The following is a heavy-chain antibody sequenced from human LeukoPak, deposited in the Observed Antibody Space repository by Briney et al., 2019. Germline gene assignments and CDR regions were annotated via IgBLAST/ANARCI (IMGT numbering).Heavy chain of an antibody. CDR2: MWYDGSNK. CDR1: GFIFSSYG. Sequence: GRSLTLSCAASGFIFSSYGVHWVRQAPGKGREWVAVMWYDGSNKYYADSVKGRFTIPRDNSKNTLDLQMNSLRAEDTAVYYCARLPFYGCNSRRPRGGGDYGGQGPGVSVSS. CDR3: ARLPFYGCNSRRPRGGGDY. J-gene: IGHJ4*02. V-gene: IGHV3-33*01. D-gene: IGHD4-23*01.